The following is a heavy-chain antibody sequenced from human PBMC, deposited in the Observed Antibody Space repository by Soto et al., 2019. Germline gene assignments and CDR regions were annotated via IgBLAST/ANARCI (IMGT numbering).Heavy chain of an antibody. CDR1: GGTFSSYA. V-gene: IGHV1-69*01. D-gene: IGHD3-22*01. CDR2: IIPIFVIA. J-gene: IGHJ3*02. CDR3: ARGDSSGLDAFDI. Sequence: QVQLVQSGAEVKKPGSSVKVSCKASGGTFSSYAINWVRQAPGQGLEWMGGIIPIFVIANYAQKFQGRVTVIADESTSTAYMELSSLRSEDTAVYYCARGDSSGLDAFDIWGQGTMVTVSS.